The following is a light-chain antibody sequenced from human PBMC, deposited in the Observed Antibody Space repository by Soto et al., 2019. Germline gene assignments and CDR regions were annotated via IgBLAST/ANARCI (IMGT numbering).Light chain of an antibody. CDR1: SSNIGSNY. CDR3: AEWDDSLSGPNYV. V-gene: IGLV1-47*02. Sequence: QSVLTQPPSASGTPGQRVTISCSGSSSNIGSNYVYWYQQLPGTAPKLLIYSNNQRPSGVPDRFSGSKSGTSASLAISGLRSEDEADYDCAEWDDSLSGPNYVFGTGTKLTVL. J-gene: IGLJ1*01. CDR2: SNN.